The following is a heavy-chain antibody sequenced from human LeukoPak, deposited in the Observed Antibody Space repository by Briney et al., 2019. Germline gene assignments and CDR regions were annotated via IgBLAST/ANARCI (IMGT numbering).Heavy chain of an antibody. CDR2: ISAYNGNT. J-gene: IGHJ6*02. D-gene: IGHD3-3*01. V-gene: IGHV1-18*01. CDR3: ARVPYYDFWSDPRSMDV. Sequence: ASVKVSCKASGYTFTSYGISWVRQAPGQGLEWMGWISAYNGNTNYAQKLQGRVTMTTDTSTSTAYMELRSLRSDDTAVYYCARVPYYDFWSDPRSMDVWGQGTTVTVSS. CDR1: GYTFTSYG.